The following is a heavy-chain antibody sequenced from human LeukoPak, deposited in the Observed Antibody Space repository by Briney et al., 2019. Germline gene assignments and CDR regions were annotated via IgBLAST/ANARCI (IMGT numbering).Heavy chain of an antibody. CDR2: ISAYNGNT. V-gene: IGHV1-18*01. CDR1: GYTFTNYG. D-gene: IGHD1-26*01. Sequence: ASVKVSCKASGYTFTNYGISWVRQAPGQGLEWMGWISAYNGNTNYAQKLQGRVTMTTDTSTSTAYVELRSLRSDDTAVYYCAREEANSGTYYVDYWGQGTLVTVSS. J-gene: IGHJ4*02. CDR3: AREEANSGTYYVDY.